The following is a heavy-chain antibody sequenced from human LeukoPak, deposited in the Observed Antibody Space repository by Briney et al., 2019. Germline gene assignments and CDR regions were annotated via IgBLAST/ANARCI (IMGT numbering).Heavy chain of an antibody. Sequence: SETPSLTCTVSGASVSGSPYYWGWIRQPPGKGLEWIGSIYSSGSTYYNASLQSRVTISIETSKNQISLRLNSVTAADTAIYYCAKSGGYGLIDYWGQGTLVTVSS. CDR3: AKSGGYGLIDY. CDR2: IYSSGST. J-gene: IGHJ4*02. D-gene: IGHD1-26*01. CDR1: GASVSGSPYY. V-gene: IGHV4-39*05.